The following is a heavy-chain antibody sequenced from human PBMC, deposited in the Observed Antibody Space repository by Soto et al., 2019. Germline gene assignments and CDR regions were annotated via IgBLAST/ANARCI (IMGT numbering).Heavy chain of an antibody. Sequence: PSETLSLTCTVSGGSISSYYWIWIRQPPGKGLEWIGYIYYSGSTNYNPSLKSRVTISVDTSKNQFSLKLSSVTAADTAVYYCARVLGLGYCSGGSCPSDYYYYYMDVWGKGTTVTVSS. J-gene: IGHJ6*03. D-gene: IGHD2-15*01. V-gene: IGHV4-59*01. CDR1: GGSISSYY. CDR3: ARVLGLGYCSGGSCPSDYYYYYMDV. CDR2: IYYSGST.